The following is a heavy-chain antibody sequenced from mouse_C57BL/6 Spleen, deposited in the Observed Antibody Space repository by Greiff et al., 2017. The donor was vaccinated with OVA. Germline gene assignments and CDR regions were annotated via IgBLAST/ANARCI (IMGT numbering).Heavy chain of an antibody. CDR1: GYTFTDYY. J-gene: IGHJ4*01. V-gene: IGHV1-84*01. CDR3: ARWGILLAYDYAMDY. CDR2: IYPGSGNT. Sequence: LMESGPELVKPGASVKISCKASGYTFTDYYINWVKQRPGQGLEWIGWIYPGSGNTKYNEKFKGKATLTVDTSSSTAYMQLSSLTSEDSAVYFCARWGILLAYDYAMDYWGQGTSVTVSS. D-gene: IGHD2-10*01.